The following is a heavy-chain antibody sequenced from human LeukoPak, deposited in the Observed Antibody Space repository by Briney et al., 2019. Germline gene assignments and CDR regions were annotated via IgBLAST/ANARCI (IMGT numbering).Heavy chain of an antibody. V-gene: IGHV1-18*01. D-gene: IGHD1-7*01. J-gene: IGHJ6*02. CDR3: ARDELPHFGMDV. CDR1: GYTFTSYD. Sequence: ASVKVSCKASGYTFTSYDITWVRQAPGQGLEWMGWISAYNGNTNYAQKLQGRVTMTTDTSTSTAYMELRSLRSDDTAVYYCARDELPHFGMDVWGQGTTVTVSS. CDR2: ISAYNGNT.